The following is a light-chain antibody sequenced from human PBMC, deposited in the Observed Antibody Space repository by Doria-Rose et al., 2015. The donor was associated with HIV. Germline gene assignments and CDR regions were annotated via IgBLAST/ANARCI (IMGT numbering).Light chain of an antibody. J-gene: IGKJ1*01. CDR1: QSFSSTY. Sequence: TQSPGTLSLSPGERATLSCRASQSFSSTYLAWYQQKPGQAPSLLIYDGSTRATGISDRFSASGSGTDFTPTINRLEPEDFALYYCHQYGTSWTFGQGTKVEI. V-gene: IGKV3-20*01. CDR2: DGS. CDR3: HQYGTSWT.